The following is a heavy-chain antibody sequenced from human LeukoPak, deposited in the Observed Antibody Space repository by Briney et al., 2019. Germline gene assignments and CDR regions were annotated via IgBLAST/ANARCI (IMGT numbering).Heavy chain of an antibody. CDR3: AKDAKLYQRVPEAFDS. Sequence: PGESLRLSCAASGFTVSSNYMSWVRQAPGKGLEWVSVIYSGGGTYYADSVKGRFTISRDNSKNTLYLQMNSLRAEDTALYYCAKDAKLYQRVPEAFDSWGQGTLVTVSS. J-gene: IGHJ4*02. V-gene: IGHV3-66*01. CDR1: GFTVSSNY. CDR2: IYSGGGT. D-gene: IGHD4/OR15-4a*01.